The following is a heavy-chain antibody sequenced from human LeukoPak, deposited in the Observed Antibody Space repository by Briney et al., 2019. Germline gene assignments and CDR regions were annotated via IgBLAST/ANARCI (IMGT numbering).Heavy chain of an antibody. CDR3: ATLRSAGIAVAGPSYFDY. CDR1: GGSISSYY. V-gene: IGHV4-59*12. CDR2: IYYSGST. Sequence: SETLSLTCTVSGGSISSYYWSWIRQPPGKGLEWIGSIYYSGSTNYNPSLKSRVTISVDTSKNQFSLKLSSVTAADTAVYYCATLRSAGIAVAGPSYFDYWGQGTLVTVSS. D-gene: IGHD6-19*01. J-gene: IGHJ4*02.